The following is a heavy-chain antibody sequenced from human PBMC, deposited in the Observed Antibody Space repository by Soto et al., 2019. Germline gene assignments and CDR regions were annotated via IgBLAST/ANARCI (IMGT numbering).Heavy chain of an antibody. CDR1: AASFSKYY. CDR3: ASVTFGGVVLAH. Sequence: ETLSLTCTVSAASFSKYYWSWIRQPPGKGLEWIGYIYFNGNTNYNPSLKRRVTISIDTSKKQISLNLTSVTDADTAVYYCASVTFGGVVLAHWGQGTLVTVYS. D-gene: IGHD3-16*01. J-gene: IGHJ4*02. CDR2: IYFNGNT. V-gene: IGHV4-59*01.